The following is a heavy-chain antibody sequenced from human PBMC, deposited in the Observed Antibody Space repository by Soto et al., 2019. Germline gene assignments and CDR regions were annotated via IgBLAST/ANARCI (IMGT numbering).Heavy chain of an antibody. CDR3: ARGGIAARPFGMDV. CDR2: IYYSGST. D-gene: IGHD6-6*01. J-gene: IGHJ6*02. Sequence: PSETLSLTCTVSGGPISSYYWTWMRQPPGKGLEWIGYIYYSGSTNYNPSLRSRVSISVDTSKNQFSLKLSSVTAADTAMYYCARGGIAARPFGMDVWGQGTTVTVSS. CDR1: GGPISSYY. V-gene: IGHV4-59*01.